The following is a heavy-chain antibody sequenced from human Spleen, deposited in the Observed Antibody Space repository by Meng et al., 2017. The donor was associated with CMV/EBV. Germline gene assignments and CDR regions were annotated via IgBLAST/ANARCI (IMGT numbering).Heavy chain of an antibody. D-gene: IGHD2-2*01. CDR1: GYTFIGYY. V-gene: IGHV1-2*02. CDR2: INPNPNNGGT. Sequence: ASVKVSCKASGYTFIGYYMHWVRQAPGQGLEWMGWINPNPNNGGTTYSQKFQGRATMTSDTSISTVYMELRRLRSDDTAVYYCARGPDVVVAPAATGALEIWGQGTKVTVSS. J-gene: IGHJ3*02. CDR3: ARGPDVVVAPAATGALEI.